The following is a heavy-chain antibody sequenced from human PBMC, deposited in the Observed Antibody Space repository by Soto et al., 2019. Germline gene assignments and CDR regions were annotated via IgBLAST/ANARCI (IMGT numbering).Heavy chain of an antibody. V-gene: IGHV4-30-4*01. D-gene: IGHD6-19*01. J-gene: IGHJ5*02. CDR1: GGSISSGDYY. CDR3: ARNVQWLENWFDP. Sequence: SETLCLTCTVSGGSISSGDYYWSWIRQPPGKGLEWIGYIYYSGSTNYNPSLKSRVTISVDTSKNQFSLKLSSVTAADTAAYYCARNVQWLENWFDPWGQGTLVTVSS. CDR2: IYYSGST.